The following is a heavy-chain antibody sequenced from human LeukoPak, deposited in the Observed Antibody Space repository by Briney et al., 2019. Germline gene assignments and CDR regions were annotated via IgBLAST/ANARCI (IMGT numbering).Heavy chain of an antibody. J-gene: IGHJ1*01. CDR3: AMMRSDIVVVPAAIEYFQH. D-gene: IGHD2-2*01. Sequence: SQTLSLTCPVSGGSITSSSSYWGWIRQPPGKGLEWIGTIYYSGTTYYNPSLKSRVTISVDRSKNQFSLKLSSVTAADTAVYYCAMMRSDIVVVPAAIEYFQHWGQGTLVTVSS. CDR1: GGSITSSSSY. V-gene: IGHV4-39*07. CDR2: IYYSGTT.